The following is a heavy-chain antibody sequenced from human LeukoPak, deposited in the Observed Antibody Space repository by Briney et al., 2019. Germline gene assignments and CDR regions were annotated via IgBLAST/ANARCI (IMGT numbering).Heavy chain of an antibody. CDR1: GASISTYY. J-gene: IGHJ6*03. D-gene: IGHD2-2*01. CDR2: VYASGST. V-gene: IGHV4-4*07. Sequence: SETLSLTCTVSGASISTYYWSWIRQPAGKGLEWVGRVYASGSTNYNPSLKSRVTMSLDTSKNQFSLKLSSVTAADTAVYYCAKVVPAAIYDYMDVWGKGTTVTVSS. CDR3: AKVVPAAIYDYMDV.